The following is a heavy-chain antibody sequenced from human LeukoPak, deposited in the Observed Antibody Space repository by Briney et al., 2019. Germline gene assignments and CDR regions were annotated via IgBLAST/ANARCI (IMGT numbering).Heavy chain of an antibody. CDR1: GYTFIDYF. CDR3: ALLTYDILTGYYKDFDY. V-gene: IGHV1-2*02. CDR2: INPNSGDT. Sequence: ASVKVSCKAFGYTFIDYFMHWVRQAPGQGLEWMGWINPNSGDTKFAQKFQGRVTMTRDTSISTAYMELNRLRADDTAVYYCALLTYDILTGYYKDFDYWGQGTLVTVSS. J-gene: IGHJ4*02. D-gene: IGHD3-9*01.